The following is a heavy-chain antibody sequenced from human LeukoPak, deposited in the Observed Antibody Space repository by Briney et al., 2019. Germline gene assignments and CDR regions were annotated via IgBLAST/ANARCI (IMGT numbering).Heavy chain of an antibody. CDR1: GFTFRTYA. V-gene: IGHV3-30*04. D-gene: IGHD3/OR15-3a*01. CDR2: ISSDGSNE. J-gene: IGHJ4*02. CDR3: ARDREGSDLLLSFGFAY. Sequence: GGSLRLSCAASGFTFRTYAMQWVRQAPGKGLEWVAVISSDGSNEYYADSVKGRFTISRDNSKNTLYLQVNSLGAEDTAVYYCARDREGSDLLLSFGFAYWGQGTLVTVSS.